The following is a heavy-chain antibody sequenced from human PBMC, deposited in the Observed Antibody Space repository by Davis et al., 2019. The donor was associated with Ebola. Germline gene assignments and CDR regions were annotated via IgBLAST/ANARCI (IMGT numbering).Heavy chain of an antibody. CDR3: AGLDYGDYVYYYGMDV. V-gene: IGHV4-59*08. Sequence: SETLSLTCTAPGGSISSYYWSWIRQPPGKGLEWIGYIYYSGSTNYNPSLKSRVTISVDTSKNQFSLKLSSVTAADTAVYYCAGLDYGDYVYYYGMDVWGQGTTVTVSS. D-gene: IGHD4-17*01. CDR2: IYYSGST. J-gene: IGHJ6*02. CDR1: GGSISSYY.